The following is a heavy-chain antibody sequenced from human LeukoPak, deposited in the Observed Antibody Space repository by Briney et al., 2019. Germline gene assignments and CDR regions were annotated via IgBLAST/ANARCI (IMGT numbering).Heavy chain of an antibody. V-gene: IGHV1-2*02. CDR1: GCTFTGYY. Sequence: ASVQVTCKASGCTFTGYYMHGVRQAPGQGREWMGWINPNSGGTNYAQKFQGRVTMTRDTSISTAYMELSRLRSDDTAVYYCARERNYYDSSGYYLWGQGTLVTVSS. CDR2: INPNSGGT. D-gene: IGHD3-22*01. J-gene: IGHJ4*02. CDR3: ARERNYYDSSGYYL.